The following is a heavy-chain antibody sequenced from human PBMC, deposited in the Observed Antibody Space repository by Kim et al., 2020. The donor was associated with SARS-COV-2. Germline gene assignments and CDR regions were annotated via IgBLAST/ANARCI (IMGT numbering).Heavy chain of an antibody. V-gene: IGHV6-1*01. CDR2: TYYRSKWFH. D-gene: IGHD3-16*01. CDR1: GDSVSSDRAA. Sequence: SQTLSLTSVISGDSVSSDRAAWNSIRQSPSRCLEWMGRTYYRSKWFHDYALSVKGRIIINPDTTNNLFSLHLISVTPEDTAVYFCAEGGFYNWFDAWGHGTLVTVSS. CDR3: AEGGFYNWFDA. J-gene: IGHJ5*01.